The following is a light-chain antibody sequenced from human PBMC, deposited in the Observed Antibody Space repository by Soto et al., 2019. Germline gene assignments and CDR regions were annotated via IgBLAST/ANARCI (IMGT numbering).Light chain of an antibody. CDR3: QQRSNWPLTWT. V-gene: IGKV3-11*01. CDR1: QGVSSY. J-gene: IGKJ1*01. CDR2: DAS. Sequence: EIVLTQSPATLSLSPGERATLSCRASQGVSSYLAWYQQKPGQAPRLLIYDASNRATGIPARFSGSGSGTDFTLTISSLEPEDFAVSYCQQRSNWPLTWTFGQGTKVEIK.